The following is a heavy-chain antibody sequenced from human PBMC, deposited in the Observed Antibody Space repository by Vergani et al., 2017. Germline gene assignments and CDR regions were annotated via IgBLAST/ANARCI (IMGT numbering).Heavy chain of an antibody. V-gene: IGHV3-48*04. Sequence: EVQLLESGGGLVQPGGSLRLSCAASGFTFSSYAMSWVRQAPGKGLEWVSYISSSGSTIYYADSVKGRFTISRDNAKNSLYLQMNSLRAEDTAVYYCARSENFVSYGAYYYYGMDVWGQGTTVTVSS. J-gene: IGHJ6*02. D-gene: IGHD4/OR15-4a*01. CDR1: GFTFSSYA. CDR2: ISSSGSTI. CDR3: ARSENFVSYGAYYYYGMDV.